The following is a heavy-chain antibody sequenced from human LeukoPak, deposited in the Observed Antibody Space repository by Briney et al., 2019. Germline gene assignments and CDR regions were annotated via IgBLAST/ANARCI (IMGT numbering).Heavy chain of an antibody. J-gene: IGHJ5*02. CDR2: IYPDDSDI. Sequence: GESLQISCQGSGYSFSSYWIGWVRQKPGEGLEWMGIIYPDDSDIRYSPSFQGQVTISADKSISTAYLQWSSLKASGTAMYYCARSNKGVPAPNWFDPWGQGTLVTVSS. CDR3: ARSNKGVPAPNWFDP. CDR1: GYSFSSYW. V-gene: IGHV5-51*01. D-gene: IGHD2-2*01.